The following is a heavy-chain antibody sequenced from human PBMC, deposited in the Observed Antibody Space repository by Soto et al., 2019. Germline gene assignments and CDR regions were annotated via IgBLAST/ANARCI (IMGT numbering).Heavy chain of an antibody. CDR3: ERARGSYALDY. Sequence: QVQLVQSGAEVKKPGASVKVSCKASGYTFTSYGFTWVRQAPGHGLEWMGWISAYNGNTTYAQKLQGRVTMTTDTSRSTADMELRSLRSEDTAVYYCERARGSYALDYWGQGTLVTVYS. V-gene: IGHV1-18*01. CDR2: ISAYNGNT. J-gene: IGHJ4*02. CDR1: GYTFTSYG. D-gene: IGHD1-26*01.